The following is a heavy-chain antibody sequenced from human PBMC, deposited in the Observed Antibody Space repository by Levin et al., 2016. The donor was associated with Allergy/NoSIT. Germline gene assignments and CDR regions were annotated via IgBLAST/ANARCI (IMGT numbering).Heavy chain of an antibody. CDR2: ISSSSSYI. CDR1: GFTFSSYS. Sequence: GGSLRLSCTVSGFTFSSYSMNWVRQAPGKGLEWVSSISSSSSYIYYGDSVKGRFTISRDNAKNSLYLQMNSLRAEDTAVYYCARVPGSSGYYSTRYYFDYWGQGTLVTVSS. V-gene: IGHV3-21*01. J-gene: IGHJ4*02. CDR3: ARVPGSSGYYSTRYYFDY. D-gene: IGHD3-22*01.